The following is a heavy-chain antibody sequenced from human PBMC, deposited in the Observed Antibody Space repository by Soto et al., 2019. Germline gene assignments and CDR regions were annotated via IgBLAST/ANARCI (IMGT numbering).Heavy chain of an antibody. J-gene: IGHJ6*02. CDR1: GFTVSSNY. Sequence: GGSLRLSCAGSGFTVSSNYMRWVRQAPGKGLEWVSLIYSADNTYYADSVKGRFTISRDNTKNKLYLQMNSLRGEDTAVYYCASALMVRGLIRGYYSYGMDVWGQGTTVTVSS. CDR2: IYSADNT. V-gene: IGHV3-53*01. D-gene: IGHD3-10*01. CDR3: ASALMVRGLIRGYYSYGMDV.